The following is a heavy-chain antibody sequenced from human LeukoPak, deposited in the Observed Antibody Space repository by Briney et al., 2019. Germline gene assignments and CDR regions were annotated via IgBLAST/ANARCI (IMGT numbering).Heavy chain of an antibody. CDR3: ARLQVQDAFDI. CDR1: GGSISSSSYY. D-gene: IGHD3-10*01. CDR2: IYYSGST. V-gene: IGHV4-39*01. Sequence: SETLSLTCTVSGGSISSSSYYWGWIRQPPGKGLEWIGSIYYSGSTYYNPSLKSRVTISVDTSKNQFSLKLSSVTAADTAVYYCARLQVQDAFDIWGQGTMVTVSS. J-gene: IGHJ3*02.